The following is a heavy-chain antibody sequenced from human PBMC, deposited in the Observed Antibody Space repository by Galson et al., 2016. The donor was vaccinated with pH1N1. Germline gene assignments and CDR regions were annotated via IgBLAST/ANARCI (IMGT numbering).Heavy chain of an antibody. V-gene: IGHV4-30-4*08. CDR3: ARVFLEGLYGHSTRVFDY. Sequence: LSLTCTVSNGSISSDDYYWTWIRQPPGKGLEWIGYIYYSGTTYYNPALKSRVTISIDTSKNQFSLNLHSVTAADTAVYYCARVFLEGLYGHSTRVFDYWGQGTLVAVPP. CDR2: IYYSGTT. CDR1: NGSISSDDYY. D-gene: IGHD2-2*01. J-gene: IGHJ4*02.